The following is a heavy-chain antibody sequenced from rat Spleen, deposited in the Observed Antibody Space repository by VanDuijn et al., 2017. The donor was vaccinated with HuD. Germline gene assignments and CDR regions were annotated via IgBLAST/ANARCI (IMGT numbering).Heavy chain of an antibody. V-gene: IGHV5-31*01. CDR2: ITNASGRT. J-gene: IGHJ4*01. CDR1: GFTFDNYW. D-gene: IGHD1-8*01. Sequence: EVQLVESGGGLVHPGRSLKLSCVTSGFTFDNYWMTWIRQAPGKGLEWVASITNASGRTYYPDSVRGRLTIPRYTAQNTLYLQMNSLRSEDTATYYCARHVPPKTVAPVMDAWGQGASVTVSS. CDR3: ARHVPPKTVAPVMDA.